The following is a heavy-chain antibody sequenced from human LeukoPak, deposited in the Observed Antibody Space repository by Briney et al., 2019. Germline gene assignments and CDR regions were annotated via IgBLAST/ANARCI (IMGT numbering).Heavy chain of an antibody. CDR1: GFTFSNYG. CDR3: ARDRQGTPGTFDI. CDR2: IWYDGSQK. V-gene: IGHV3-33*01. D-gene: IGHD1-1*01. Sequence: GRSLRLSCAASGFTFSNYGMHWVRQGPGKGLEWVAGIWYDGSQKYYADSVKGRFTISRDNSKNTLYLQMNSLRAEDTAVYYCARDRQGTPGTFDIWGQGTMVTVSP. J-gene: IGHJ3*02.